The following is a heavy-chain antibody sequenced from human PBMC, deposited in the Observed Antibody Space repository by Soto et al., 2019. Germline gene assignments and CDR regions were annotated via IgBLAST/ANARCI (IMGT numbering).Heavy chain of an antibody. D-gene: IGHD3-22*01. CDR2: ISGSGGST. V-gene: IGHV3-23*01. J-gene: IGHJ4*02. Sequence: EVQLLESGGGLVQPGGSLRLSCAASGFTFSSYAMSWVRQAPGKGLEWVSAISGSGGSTYYADSVKGRFTISRDNSKNTLYLQMNSLRAEDTAVYYCAIHGDPYYESSGYYYHDYWGQGTLVTVSS. CDR3: AIHGDPYYESSGYYYHDY. CDR1: GFTFSSYA.